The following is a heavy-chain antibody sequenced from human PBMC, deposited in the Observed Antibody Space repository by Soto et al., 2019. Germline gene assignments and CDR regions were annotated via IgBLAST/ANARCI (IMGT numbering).Heavy chain of an antibody. Sequence: SETLSLTCTVSGGSISSYYWSWIRQPPGKGLEWIGYIYYSGSTNYNPSLKSRVTISVDTSKNQFSLKLSSVTAAVTAVYHFAKSHGGYINCFAPWAQGTLVPVSS. J-gene: IGHJ5*02. D-gene: IGHD5-12*01. V-gene: IGHV4-59*08. CDR1: GGSISSYY. CDR2: IYYSGST. CDR3: AKSHGGYINCFAP.